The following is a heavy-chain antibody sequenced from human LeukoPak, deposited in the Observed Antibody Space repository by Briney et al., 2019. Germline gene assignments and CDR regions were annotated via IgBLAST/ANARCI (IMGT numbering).Heavy chain of an antibody. J-gene: IGHJ4*02. Sequence: PGGSLRLSCAASGFTFNIYTMTWVRQAPGKGLEWVSSIGSSSRYIYYADSVKGRFTISRDNAMNTLFLQMNSLRVEDTAVYYCARDLWGDRDGFFDSWGQGTLVTVSS. V-gene: IGHV3-21*01. CDR3: ARDLWGDRDGFFDS. D-gene: IGHD5-24*01. CDR1: GFTFNIYT. CDR2: IGSSSRYI.